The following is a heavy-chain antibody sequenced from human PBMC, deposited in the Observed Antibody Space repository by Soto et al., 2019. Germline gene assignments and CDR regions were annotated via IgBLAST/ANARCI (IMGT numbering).Heavy chain of an antibody. CDR3: ARWITMVRGVIKPPAPHKNWFEP. CDR2: MYHSGST. J-gene: IGHJ5*02. D-gene: IGHD3-10*01. CDR1: GGSISSGGYS. Sequence: NPSETLSLTCAVSGGSISSGGYSWSWIRQPPGKGLEWIGYMYHSGSTYYNPSLKSRVTISVDTSKNQFSLKLSSVTAADTAVYYCARWITMVRGVIKPPAPHKNWFEPWGQGTLVTVSS. V-gene: IGHV4-30-2*01.